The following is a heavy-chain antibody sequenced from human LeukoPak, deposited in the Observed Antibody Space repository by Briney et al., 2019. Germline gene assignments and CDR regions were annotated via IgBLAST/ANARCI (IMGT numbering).Heavy chain of an antibody. J-gene: IGHJ3*02. Sequence: GASVKVSCKASGYTFTSYDINWVRQATGQGLEWMGWMNPNSGNTGYAQKFQGRVTITRNTSISTAYMELSSLRSEDTAVYYCARINGDFWSDPGAFDIWGQGTMVTVSS. D-gene: IGHD3-3*01. CDR3: ARINGDFWSDPGAFDI. V-gene: IGHV1-8*03. CDR1: GYTFTSYD. CDR2: MNPNSGNT.